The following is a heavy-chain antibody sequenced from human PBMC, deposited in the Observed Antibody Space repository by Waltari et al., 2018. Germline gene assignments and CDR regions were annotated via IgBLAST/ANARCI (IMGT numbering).Heavy chain of an antibody. Sequence: EVQLLGSGGGWVQPGESLRLSCAASGFTFTNYAMTWVRQAPGKEPEWVSTISVRGANTHYAASVKGRFTISRDNSKSMLYLQMNNLRAEDTALYYCAKEVDSSGYYYGYFQHWGQGTLVTVSS. CDR3: AKEVDSSGYYYGYFQH. CDR2: ISVRGANT. J-gene: IGHJ1*01. V-gene: IGHV3-23*01. CDR1: GFTFTNYA. D-gene: IGHD3-22*01.